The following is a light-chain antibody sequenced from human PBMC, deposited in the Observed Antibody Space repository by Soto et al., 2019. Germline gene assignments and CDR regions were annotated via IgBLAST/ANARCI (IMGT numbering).Light chain of an antibody. J-gene: IGKJ3*01. V-gene: IGKV3-20*01. CDR3: LHYGRSPIST. CDR1: QEIRSTN. Sequence: EIVLTQSPGTLSLSPWEGGTISCRASQEIRSTNLAWYQHKPGQAPRLLIYDSTTRATGVTDRFSGRGSGTDFTLSINRLGPEDFAVYYCLHYGRSPISTFGPGTKVEIK. CDR2: DST.